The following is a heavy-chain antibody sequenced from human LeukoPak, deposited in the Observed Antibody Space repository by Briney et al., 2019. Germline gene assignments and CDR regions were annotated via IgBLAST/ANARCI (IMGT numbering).Heavy chain of an antibody. J-gene: IGHJ4*02. D-gene: IGHD3-22*01. Sequence: SVKVSCKASGYTFTSYGISWVRQAPGQGLEWMGWISAYNGNTNYAQKLQGRVTMTTDTSTSTAYMELRSLRSDDTAVYYCARGASSYYDSSDYFDYWGQGTLVTVSS. V-gene: IGHV1-18*01. CDR3: ARGASSYYDSSDYFDY. CDR2: ISAYNGNT. CDR1: GYTFTSYG.